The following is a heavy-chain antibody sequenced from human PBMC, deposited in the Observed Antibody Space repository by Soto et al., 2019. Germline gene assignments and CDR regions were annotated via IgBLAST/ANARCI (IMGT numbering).Heavy chain of an antibody. CDR2: IWYDGSNK. J-gene: IGHJ6*02. V-gene: IGHV3-30*02. Sequence: GGSLRLSCAASGFTFSNYGMHWVRQAPGKGLEWVAVIWYDGSNKYYADSVKGRFTISRDNSKNTLYLQMNSLRAEDTAVYYCAKDSPYYDFWSGYTYYGMDVWGQGTTVTVSS. D-gene: IGHD3-3*01. CDR1: GFTFSNYG. CDR3: AKDSPYYDFWSGYTYYGMDV.